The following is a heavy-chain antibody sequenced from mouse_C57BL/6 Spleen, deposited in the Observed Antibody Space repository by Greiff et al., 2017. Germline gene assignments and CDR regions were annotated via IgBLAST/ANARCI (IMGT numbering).Heavy chain of an antibody. J-gene: IGHJ3*01. CDR2: ISYDGSN. CDR1: GYSITSGYY. V-gene: IGHV3-6*01. D-gene: IGHD2-2*01. CDR3: ARGGWLRRFAY. Sequence: ESGPGLVKPSQSLSLTCSVTGYSITSGYYWNWIRQFPGNKLEWMGYISYDGSNNYNPSLKNRISITRDTSKNQFFLKLNSVTTEDTATYYCARGGWLRRFAYWGQGTLVTVSA.